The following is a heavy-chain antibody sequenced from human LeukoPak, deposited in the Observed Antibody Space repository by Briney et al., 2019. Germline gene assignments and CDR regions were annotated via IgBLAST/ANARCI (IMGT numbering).Heavy chain of an antibody. CDR2: ISSSSTYI. CDR3: ARDAYCSGGRCYPPYNIDS. V-gene: IGHV3-21*01. J-gene: IGHJ4*02. D-gene: IGHD2-15*01. Sequence: GGSLRLSCAASGFTFSSYSMHWVRQAPGKGLEWVSSISSSSTYIYYADSVKGRFAIFRDNAKSSLYLQMNGLRAEDTAVYYCARDAYCSGGRCYPPYNIDSWGQGTLVTVSS. CDR1: GFTFSSYS.